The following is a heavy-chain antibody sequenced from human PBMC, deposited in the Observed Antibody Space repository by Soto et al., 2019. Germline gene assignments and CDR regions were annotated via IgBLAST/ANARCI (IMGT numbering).Heavy chain of an antibody. V-gene: IGHV1-18*01. J-gene: IGHJ4*02. D-gene: IGHD4-17*01. CDR2: ISTYNGNT. CDR1: GYTFTSNG. Sequence: QVQLVQSGAEVKQPGTSVKVSCKASGYTFTSNGISWVPQAPGQGLEAMGWISTYNGNTNYAQKLQGRVTMTRDTSTSIAYMELRDMRADDTAVYYCARDGDGDYGYWGQGSLVTVSS. CDR3: ARDGDGDYGY.